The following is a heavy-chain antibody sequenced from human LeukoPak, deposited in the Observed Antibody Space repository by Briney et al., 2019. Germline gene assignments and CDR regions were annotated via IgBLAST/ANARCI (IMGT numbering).Heavy chain of an antibody. CDR2: INSDGSSA. D-gene: IGHD2-21*02. V-gene: IGHV3-74*01. CDR3: ARDRLVVTPNWFDP. Sequence: PGGSLRLSCAASGFTLSSYWMHWVRQAPGKGLVWVSRINSDGSSASYADSVKGRFTISRDNAKNTLYLQMNSLRAEDTAVYYCARDRLVVTPNWFDPWGQGTLVTVSS. J-gene: IGHJ5*02. CDR1: GFTLSSYW.